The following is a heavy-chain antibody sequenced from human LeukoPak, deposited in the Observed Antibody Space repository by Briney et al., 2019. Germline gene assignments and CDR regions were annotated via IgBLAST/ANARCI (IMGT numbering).Heavy chain of an antibody. D-gene: IGHD5-24*01. CDR1: GFTVSSNY. J-gene: IGHJ4*02. CDR2: ISGSGGST. Sequence: AGGSLRLSCAASGFTVSSNYMSWVRQAPGKGLEWVSAISGSGGSTYYADSVKGRFTISRDNSKNTLYLQMNSLRAEDTAVYYCAKGSFDGYWGQGTLVTVSS. V-gene: IGHV3-23*01. CDR3: AKGSFDGY.